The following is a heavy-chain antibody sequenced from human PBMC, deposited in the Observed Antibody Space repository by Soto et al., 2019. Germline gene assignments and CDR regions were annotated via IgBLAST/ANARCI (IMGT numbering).Heavy chain of an antibody. J-gene: IGHJ3*02. Sequence: GGSLRLSSAASGFTFSSYGMHWVRQAPGKGLEWVAVISYDGSNKYYADSVKGRFTISRDNSKNTLYLQMNSLRAEDTAVYYCAKEFLDIVVVVAAIGAFDIWGQGTMVTVSS. CDR3: AKEFLDIVVVVAAIGAFDI. V-gene: IGHV3-30*18. CDR2: ISYDGSNK. CDR1: GFTFSSYG. D-gene: IGHD2-15*01.